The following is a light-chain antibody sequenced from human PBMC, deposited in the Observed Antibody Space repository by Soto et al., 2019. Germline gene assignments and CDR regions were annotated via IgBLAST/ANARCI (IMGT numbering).Light chain of an antibody. CDR1: QGISSY. Sequence: DIQLTQSPSFLSESVGDRVTITCRASQGISSYLAWYQQKPGEAPKLLIYAASTLQSGVPSRFSGSGSGTEFTLTISRMQPEDFATYYCKQLNSYPYTFGQGTKLEIK. V-gene: IGKV1-9*01. CDR3: KQLNSYPYT. CDR2: AAS. J-gene: IGKJ2*01.